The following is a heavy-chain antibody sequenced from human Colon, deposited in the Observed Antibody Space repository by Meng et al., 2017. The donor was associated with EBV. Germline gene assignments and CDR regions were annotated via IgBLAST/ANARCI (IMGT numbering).Heavy chain of an antibody. CDR1: GDSISNNW. J-gene: IGHJ4*02. CDR2: IYHSGTT. CDR3: ARNGDYNPGLY. V-gene: IGHV4-4*02. Sequence: QVQLQGAGPRLGEPFGPLSLTCAVSGDSISNNWWSWVRQPPGKGLEWIGEIYHSGTTNYNPSLRSRVTISVDKSKNQFSLQLTSVTAADTAVYYCARNGDYNPGLYWGQGTLVTVSS. D-gene: IGHD4-17*01.